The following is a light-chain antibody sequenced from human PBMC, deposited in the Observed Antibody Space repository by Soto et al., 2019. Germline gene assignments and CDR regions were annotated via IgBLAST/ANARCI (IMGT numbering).Light chain of an antibody. CDR2: EVS. V-gene: IGLV2-14*01. Sequence: QSALTQPASVSGSPGQSITIYCTGASSDVGNCNCVSWYQQHPGKAPKLMIYEVSNRPSGVSDRFSGSKAGNTASLTISGLQAEDEADYYCSSFTTSSTWVFGGGTKLTVL. CDR3: SSFTTSSTWV. J-gene: IGLJ3*02. CDR1: SSDVGNCNC.